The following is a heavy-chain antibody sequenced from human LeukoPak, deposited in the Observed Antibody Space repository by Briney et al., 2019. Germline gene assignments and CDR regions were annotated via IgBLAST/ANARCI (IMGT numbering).Heavy chain of an antibody. CDR2: IYPGDSDT. D-gene: IGHD3-22*01. CDR3: ARRPLYDSSGYYFDAFDI. J-gene: IGHJ3*02. CDR1: GYSFTGYW. Sequence: GESLKISCKGSGYSFTGYWIGWVRQMPGKGLEWMGIIYPGDSDTRYSPSFQGQVTISADKSISTAYLQWSSLKASDTAMYYCARRPLYDSSGYYFDAFDIWGQGTMVTVSS. V-gene: IGHV5-51*01.